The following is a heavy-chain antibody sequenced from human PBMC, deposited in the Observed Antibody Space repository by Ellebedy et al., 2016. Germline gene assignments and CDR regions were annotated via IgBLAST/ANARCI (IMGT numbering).Heavy chain of an antibody. Sequence: GESLKISXAASGFTFSDYWMSWVRQAPGKGLEWVANIKQYGSEKYYLDSVKGRFTISRDNAKNSLDLQMNSLRAEDTAVYYCASQAYDFWTAAVWGRGTTVTVSS. CDR3: ASQAYDFWTAAV. CDR1: GFTFSDYW. J-gene: IGHJ6*04. D-gene: IGHD3-3*01. CDR2: IKQYGSEK. V-gene: IGHV3-7*01.